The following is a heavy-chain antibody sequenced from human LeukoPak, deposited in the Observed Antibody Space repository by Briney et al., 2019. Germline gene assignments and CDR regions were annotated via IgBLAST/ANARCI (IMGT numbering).Heavy chain of an antibody. CDR3: ATDKIGYSSSWPPS. CDR2: INPNSGGT. J-gene: IGHJ5*02. Sequence: ASVKVSCKASGYTFTGYYMHWVRQAPGQGLEWMGWINPNSGGTNYAQKFQGRVTMTRDTSISTAYMELSRLRSEDTAVYYCATDKIGYSSSWPPSWGQGTLVTVSS. V-gene: IGHV1-2*02. CDR1: GYTFTGYY. D-gene: IGHD6-13*01.